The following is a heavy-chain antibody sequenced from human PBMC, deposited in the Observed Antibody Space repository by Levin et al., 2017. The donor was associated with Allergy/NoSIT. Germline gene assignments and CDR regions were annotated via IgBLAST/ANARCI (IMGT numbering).Heavy chain of an antibody. CDR2: ISNHTTYI. J-gene: IGHJ4*02. V-gene: IGHV3-21*01. CDR3: ARRYSSGWYEIDD. D-gene: IGHD6-19*01. Sequence: GGSLRLSCAASGFTFSDYTMHWVRQAPGKGLEWFSTISNHTTYIYYADSVKGRFTISRDNAKNSLFLHMNTLRAEDTAVYYCARRYSSGWYEIDDWGQGTLVTVYS. CDR1: GFTFSDYT.